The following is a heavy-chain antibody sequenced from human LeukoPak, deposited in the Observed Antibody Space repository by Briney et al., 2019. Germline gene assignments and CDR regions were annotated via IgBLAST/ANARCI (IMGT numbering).Heavy chain of an antibody. Sequence: PSETLSLTCAVYGGSFSGYYWSWIRQPPGKGLEWIGEINHSGSTNYIPSLKSRVTISVDTSKNQFSLKLSSVTAADTAVYYCARGGNPYDYWGQGTLVTVSS. CDR1: GGSFSGYY. D-gene: IGHD4-23*01. V-gene: IGHV4-34*01. J-gene: IGHJ4*02. CDR2: INHSGST. CDR3: ARGGNPYDY.